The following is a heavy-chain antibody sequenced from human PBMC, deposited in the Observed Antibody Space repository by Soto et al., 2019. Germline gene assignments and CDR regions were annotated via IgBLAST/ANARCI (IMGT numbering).Heavy chain of an antibody. V-gene: IGHV4-4*07. Sequence: PSETLSLTCTVSGDSMSTYYWNWIRQSAEKGLEWIGRISATGTTTYIPSLKSRITLSVDTSKNEFSLNLKFVTAADTAVYFGARDQSGAADFWGPGTLVTVSS. CDR2: ISATGTT. J-gene: IGHJ3*01. CDR3: ARDQSGAADF. CDR1: GDSMSTYY. D-gene: IGHD3-10*01.